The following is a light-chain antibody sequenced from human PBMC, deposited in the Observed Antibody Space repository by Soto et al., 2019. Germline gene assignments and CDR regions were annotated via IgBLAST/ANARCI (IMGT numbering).Light chain of an antibody. CDR2: ATS. CDR3: QQDYDIPHT. V-gene: IGKV1-39*01. CDR1: QSIGHF. Sequence: DIQVTQSPSSLSTSIGYKVTITCRASQSIGHFLNWYQQKPGKAPNLIIYATSTLRSGVPSRFTGSGSGTDFTLTITNLQPQDFADYFCQQDYDIPHTFGQGTSLEI. J-gene: IGKJ2*01.